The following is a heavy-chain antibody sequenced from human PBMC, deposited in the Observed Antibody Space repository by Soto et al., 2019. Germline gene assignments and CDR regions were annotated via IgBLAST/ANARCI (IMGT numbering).Heavy chain of an antibody. Sequence: SETLSLTCIVSGGSISSGDYYWSWIRQPPGKGLEWIGYIYHTGITFYNQSLKSQITISADTSKNQFSMKIRSVNAADTVVYYCARVVYSSSKRFLARWFDPWGQGTLVT. V-gene: IGHV4-30-4*01. CDR3: ARVVYSSSKRFLARWFDP. J-gene: IGHJ5*02. D-gene: IGHD6-6*01. CDR1: GGSISSGDYY. CDR2: IYHTGIT.